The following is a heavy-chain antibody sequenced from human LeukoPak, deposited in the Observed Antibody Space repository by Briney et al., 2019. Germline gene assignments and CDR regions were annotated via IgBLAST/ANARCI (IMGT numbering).Heavy chain of an antibody. D-gene: IGHD3-16*01. CDR1: GFTFSSYW. V-gene: IGHV3-7*01. CDR2: IKQDGSDK. Sequence: GGSLRLSCVASGFTFSSYWLSWVRQAPGKGLEWVANIKQDGSDKYYVASVKGRFTISRDNAKNSLYLQMNSLRAEDTAVYYCARYVDPFDYWGQGTLVTVSS. CDR3: ARYVDPFDY. J-gene: IGHJ4*02.